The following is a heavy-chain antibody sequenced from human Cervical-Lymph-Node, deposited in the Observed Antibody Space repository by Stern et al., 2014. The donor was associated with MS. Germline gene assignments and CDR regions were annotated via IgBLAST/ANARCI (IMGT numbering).Heavy chain of an antibody. D-gene: IGHD2-8*01. V-gene: IGHV3-53*01. CDR1: GFTVSSYY. CDR2: MYSGGST. Sequence: EVQLEESGGDLIQPGGSLRLSCAASGFTVSSYYMNWVRQAPGKGLEWVSVMYSGGSTYYADSVVGRFTTSSDNYRNTLFIHMNRLRAEDTAMYDCARSPGYCTDVNCYWYFDLWGRGTLVTVSS. J-gene: IGHJ2*01. CDR3: ARSPGYCTDVNCYWYFDL.